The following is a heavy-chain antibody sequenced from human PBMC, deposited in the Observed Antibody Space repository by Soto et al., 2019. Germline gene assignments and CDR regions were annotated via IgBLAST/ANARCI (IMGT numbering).Heavy chain of an antibody. Sequence: ASVKVSFKTSGYTFTSYYIHWVRQAPGQGLEWMGVINLTGDSTKYAQKFQDRVTMTRDTSTSTAYMELSSLRSGDTAVYFCAREDPNIAGFDFWGLGTPVTVSS. CDR1: GYTFTSYY. V-gene: IGHV1-46*01. J-gene: IGHJ4*02. CDR2: INLTGDST. CDR3: AREDPNIAGFDF.